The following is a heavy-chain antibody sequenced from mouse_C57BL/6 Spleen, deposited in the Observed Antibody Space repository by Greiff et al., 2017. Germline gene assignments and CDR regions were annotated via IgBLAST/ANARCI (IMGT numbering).Heavy chain of an antibody. CDR2: IDPSDSET. CDR3: ARSSHYYGSSSYWYFDV. D-gene: IGHD1-1*01. J-gene: IGHJ1*03. Sequence: VQLQQPGAELVRPGSSVKLSCKASGYTFTSYWMHWVKQRPIQGLEWIGNIDPSDSETHYNQKFKDKATLTVDKSSSTAYMQLSSLTSEDSAVYYCARSSHYYGSSSYWYFDVWGTGTTVTVSS. CDR1: GYTFTSYW. V-gene: IGHV1-52*01.